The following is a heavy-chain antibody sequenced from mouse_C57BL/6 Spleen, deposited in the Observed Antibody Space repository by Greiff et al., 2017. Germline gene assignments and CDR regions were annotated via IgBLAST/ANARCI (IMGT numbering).Heavy chain of an antibody. D-gene: IGHD1-1*01. Sequence: VQLQQPGAELVKPGASVKLSCTASGYTFTSYWMHWVKQRPGQGLEWIGMIHPNSGSTNYNEKFKSKATLTVDKSSSTAYMQLSSLTSEDSAVYYCARSDYYGSSYWYFDVWGTGTTVTVSS. V-gene: IGHV1-64*01. J-gene: IGHJ1*03. CDR3: ARSDYYGSSYWYFDV. CDR2: IHPNSGST. CDR1: GYTFTSYW.